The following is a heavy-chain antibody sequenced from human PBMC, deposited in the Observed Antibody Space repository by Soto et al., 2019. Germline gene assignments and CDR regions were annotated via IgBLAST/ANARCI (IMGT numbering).Heavy chain of an antibody. Sequence: EVQLVESGGGLVQTGGSLRLSCAASGFTFNDYWVHWVRQAPGKGLVWVSRINGDGTTTNYADSVKGRFTISRDNAQNTLYLQLNSLREEDTAVYYSARGLYHKYGHDDWGQGTLVTVTS. CDR3: ARGLYHKYGHDD. CDR2: INGDGTTT. D-gene: IGHD4-17*01. V-gene: IGHV3-74*01. J-gene: IGHJ4*02. CDR1: GFTFNDYW.